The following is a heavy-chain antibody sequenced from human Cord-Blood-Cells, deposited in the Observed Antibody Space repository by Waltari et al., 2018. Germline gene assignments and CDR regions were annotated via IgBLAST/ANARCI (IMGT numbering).Heavy chain of an antibody. J-gene: IGHJ5*02. CDR1: GGSISSSSYY. CDR2: IYYSGST. Sequence: QLQLQESGPGLVKPSETLSLTCTVSGGSISSSSYYWGWIRTPPGKGLEWIGSIYYSGSTYYNPSLKSRVTISVDTSKNQFSLKLSSVTAADTAVYYCASSPRYYDFWSGYYNWFDPWGQGTLVTVSS. D-gene: IGHD3-3*01. CDR3: ASSPRYYDFWSGYYNWFDP. V-gene: IGHV4-39*01.